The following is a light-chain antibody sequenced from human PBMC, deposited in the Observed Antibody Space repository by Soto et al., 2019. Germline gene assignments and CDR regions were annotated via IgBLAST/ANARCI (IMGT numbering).Light chain of an antibody. Sequence: QMTQFPSSLSASVGDTVTITCRASQGIRFDLAWYQQKPGKAPNLLIYGASTLQTGVPSRFSGSGSGTVFTLTISNLQPEDFATYYCLQDYNYPRTFGPGTKVDIK. CDR2: GAS. V-gene: IGKV1-6*02. CDR1: QGIRFD. J-gene: IGKJ3*01. CDR3: LQDYNYPRT.